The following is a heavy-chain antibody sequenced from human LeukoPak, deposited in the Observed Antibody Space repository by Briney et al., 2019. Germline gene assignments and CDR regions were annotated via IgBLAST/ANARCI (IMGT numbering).Heavy chain of an antibody. J-gene: IGHJ5*02. V-gene: IGHV4-59*13. CDR3: ARDLAPYCTNGVCGFDP. CDR2: IYYSGNT. D-gene: IGHD2-8*01. CDR1: GGSINSFY. Sequence: SETLSLTCTVSGGSINSFYWSWIRQPPGKGLEWIGYIYYSGNTNYNPSLKSRVTISVDTSKNQFSLKLRSVTAADTAVYYCARDLAPYCTNGVCGFDPWGQGTLVTVSS.